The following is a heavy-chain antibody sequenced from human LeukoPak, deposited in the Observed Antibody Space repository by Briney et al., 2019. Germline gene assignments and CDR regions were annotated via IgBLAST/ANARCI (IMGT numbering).Heavy chain of an antibody. Sequence: SVKVSCKASGGTFSSYAISWVRQAPGQGLEWMGGIIPIFGTANYAQKFQGRVTITADESTSAAYMELSSLRSEDTAVYYCARLRLSYYYDSSGYKATDYWGQGTLVTVSS. CDR1: GGTFSSYA. J-gene: IGHJ4*02. CDR3: ARLRLSYYYDSSGYKATDY. CDR2: IIPIFGTA. V-gene: IGHV1-69*13. D-gene: IGHD3-22*01.